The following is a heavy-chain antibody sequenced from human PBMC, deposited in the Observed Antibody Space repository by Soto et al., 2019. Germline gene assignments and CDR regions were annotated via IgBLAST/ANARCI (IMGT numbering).Heavy chain of an antibody. D-gene: IGHD2-2*01. Sequence: VQLVQSGAEVKKPGASVKVSCKVSGYTLTELSMHWVRQAPGKGLEWMGGFDPEDGETIYAQKCQGRVTMTEDTSTDTAYLELSSLRSEDTGVYYCATVSYCSSTSCGGLLSQYCYFDLWGRGTLVTVSS. CDR2: FDPEDGET. J-gene: IGHJ2*01. V-gene: IGHV1-24*01. CDR3: ATVSYCSSTSCGGLLSQYCYFDL. CDR1: GYTLTELS.